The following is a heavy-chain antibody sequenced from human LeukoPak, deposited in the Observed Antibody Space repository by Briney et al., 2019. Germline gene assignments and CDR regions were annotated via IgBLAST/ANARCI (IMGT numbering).Heavy chain of an antibody. J-gene: IGHJ4*02. CDR1: GYTFTGYY. CDR3: ARDPRIAVAGEYFDY. V-gene: IGHV1-2*06. CDR2: INPNSGGT. D-gene: IGHD6-19*01. Sequence: GASVKVSCKASGYTFTGYYMHWVRQAPGQGLEWMGRINPNSGGTNYAQKFQGRVTMTRDTSISTAYMELSRLRSDDTAEYYCARDPRIAVAGEYFDYWGQGTLVTVSS.